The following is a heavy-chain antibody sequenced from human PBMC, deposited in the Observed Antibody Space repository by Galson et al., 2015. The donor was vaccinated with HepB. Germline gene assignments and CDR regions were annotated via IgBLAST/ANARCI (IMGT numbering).Heavy chain of an antibody. Sequence: SLRLSCAASGFTFSSYSMNWVRQAPGKGLEWVSSISSSSSYIYYADSVKGRFTISRDNAKNSLYLQMNSLRAEDTAVYYCARDYPWGYYCSSTSCHNRPAKGALADYWGQGTLVTVSS. D-gene: IGHD2-2*01. CDR3: ARDYPWGYYCSSTSCHNRPAKGALADY. CDR1: GFTFSSYS. V-gene: IGHV3-21*01. CDR2: ISSSSSYI. J-gene: IGHJ4*02.